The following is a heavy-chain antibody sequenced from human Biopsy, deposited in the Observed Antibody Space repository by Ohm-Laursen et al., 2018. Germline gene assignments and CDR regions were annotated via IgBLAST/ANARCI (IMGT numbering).Heavy chain of an antibody. V-gene: IGHV1-18*01. CDR1: GYTFTSYG. Sequence: ASVKVSCKASGYTFTSYGISWVRQAPGQGLEWMGWINTYNGNTNYAQNLQGRVTMTPDTSTSTAYMELRSLRSDDTAVYYCARERGGYKRTDYWGQGTLVTVSS. CDR3: ARERGGYKRTDY. D-gene: IGHD5-24*01. J-gene: IGHJ4*02. CDR2: INTYNGNT.